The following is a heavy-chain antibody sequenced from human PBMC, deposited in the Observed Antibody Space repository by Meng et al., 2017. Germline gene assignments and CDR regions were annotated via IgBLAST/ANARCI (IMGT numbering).Heavy chain of an antibody. J-gene: IGHJ4*02. V-gene: IGHV1-24*01. CDR1: GYTLTELS. CDR3: ATGDLGADTAMVTDY. D-gene: IGHD5-18*01. Sequence: ASVKVSCKVSGYTLTELSMHWVRQAPGKGLEWMGGFDPEDGETIYAQKFQGRVTMTEDTSTDTAYMELSSLRSEDTAVYYCATGDLGADTAMVTDYWGQGTLVTVYS. CDR2: FDPEDGET.